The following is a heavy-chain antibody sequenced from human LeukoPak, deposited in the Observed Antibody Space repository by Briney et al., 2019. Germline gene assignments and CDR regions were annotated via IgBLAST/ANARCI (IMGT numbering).Heavy chain of an antibody. CDR1: GGTFSSYA. V-gene: IGHV1-46*01. Sequence: ASVKVSCKASGGTFSSYAISWVRQAPGQGLEWMGIIAPSTSTTTYAQKFQGRVTMTRDTSTSTVYMELSSLRSDDTAVYYCARDPGLTSSYYYMDVWGKGTTVTVSS. CDR2: IAPSTSTT. D-gene: IGHD1-14*01. J-gene: IGHJ6*03. CDR3: ARDPGLTSSYYYMDV.